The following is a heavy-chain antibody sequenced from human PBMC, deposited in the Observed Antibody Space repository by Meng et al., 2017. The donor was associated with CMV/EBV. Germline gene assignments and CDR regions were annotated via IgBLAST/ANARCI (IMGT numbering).Heavy chain of an antibody. Sequence: QRVQGGGEVKKSGSSVKASCKALGGTFSSYAISWVRQAPGQGLEWMGGIIPIFGTANYAQKFQGRVTITADESTSTAYMELSSLRSEDTAVYYCARVCGGSCFDYWGQGTLVTVSS. J-gene: IGHJ4*02. CDR1: GGTFSSYA. D-gene: IGHD2-15*01. CDR3: ARVCGGSCFDY. CDR2: IIPIFGTA. V-gene: IGHV1-69*01.